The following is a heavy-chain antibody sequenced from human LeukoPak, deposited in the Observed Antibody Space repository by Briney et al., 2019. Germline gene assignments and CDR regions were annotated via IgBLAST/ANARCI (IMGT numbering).Heavy chain of an antibody. D-gene: IGHD6-6*01. Sequence: GSLRLSCAASGFTFSSYNMNWVRQAPGKGLEWVSAISGSGGSTYYADSVKGRFTISRDNSKNTLYLQMNSLRAEDTAVYYCAKYSKWQLVRFDYWGQGTLVTVSS. CDR1: GFTFSSYN. J-gene: IGHJ4*02. CDR3: AKYSKWQLVRFDY. CDR2: ISGSGGST. V-gene: IGHV3-23*01.